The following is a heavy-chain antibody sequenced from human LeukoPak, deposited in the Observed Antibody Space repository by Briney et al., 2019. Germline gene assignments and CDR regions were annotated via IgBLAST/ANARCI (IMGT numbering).Heavy chain of an antibody. Sequence: SETLSLTCTVSGGSISSGGYYWSWIRQHPGKGLEWIGYIYYSGSTYYNPSLKSRVTISVDTSKNQFSLKLSSVTAADAAVYYCARGDQKYYDFWSGYYRSLGYFDYWDQGTLVTVSS. CDR3: ARGDQKYYDFWSGYYRSLGYFDY. J-gene: IGHJ4*02. CDR1: GGSISSGGYY. CDR2: IYYSGST. V-gene: IGHV4-31*03. D-gene: IGHD3-3*01.